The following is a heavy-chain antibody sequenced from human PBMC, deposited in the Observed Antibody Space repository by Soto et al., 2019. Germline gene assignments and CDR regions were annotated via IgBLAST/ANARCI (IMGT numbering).Heavy chain of an antibody. CDR1: GFTFSSYA. V-gene: IGHV3-23*01. CDR2: ISGSGGST. CDR3: AKGPLSYSSSWPDYYYYYYMDV. J-gene: IGHJ6*03. Sequence: GGSLRLSCAASGFTFSSYAMSWVRQAPGKGLEWVSAISGSGGSTYYADSVKGRFTISRDNSKNTLYLQMNSLRAEDTAVYYCAKGPLSYSSSWPDYYYYYYMDVWGKGTTVTVSS. D-gene: IGHD6-13*01.